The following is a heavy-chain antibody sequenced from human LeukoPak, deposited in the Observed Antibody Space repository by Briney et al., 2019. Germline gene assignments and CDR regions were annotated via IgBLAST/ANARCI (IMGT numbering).Heavy chain of an antibody. J-gene: IGHJ4*02. CDR2: IYYSGST. D-gene: IGHD3-9*01. V-gene: IGHV4-59*08. CDR3: ARIADILTGFDY. CDR1: GGSISSYY. Sequence: SETLSLTCTVSGGSISSYYWSWIRQPPGKGLELIGYIYYSGSTNYNPSLKSRVTISVDTSKNQFSLKLSSVTAADTAVYYCARIADILTGFDYWGQGTLVTVSS.